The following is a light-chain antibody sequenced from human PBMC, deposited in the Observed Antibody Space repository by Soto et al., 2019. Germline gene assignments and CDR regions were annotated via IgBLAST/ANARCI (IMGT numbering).Light chain of an antibody. CDR1: QSVRSSY. V-gene: IGKV3-20*01. CDR3: QQYGSSPLT. Sequence: EIVLRQSPVTLSLSPGERVTLSCRASQSVRSSYLAWYQQKPGQAPRLLIYGASSRATGIPDRFSGSGSGTDFTLTISRLEPEDFAVYYCQQYGSSPLTFGGGTKVDIK. J-gene: IGKJ4*01. CDR2: GAS.